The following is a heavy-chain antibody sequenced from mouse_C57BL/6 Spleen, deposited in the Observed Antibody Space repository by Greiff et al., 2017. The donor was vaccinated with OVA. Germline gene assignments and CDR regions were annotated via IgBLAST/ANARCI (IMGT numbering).Heavy chain of an antibody. CDR3: ARSGSYYAMDY. CDR1: GYTFTSYW. CDR2: IDPYDSYT. V-gene: IGHV1-50*01. J-gene: IGHJ4*01. Sequence: VQLQQPGAELVKPGASVKLSCKASGYTFTSYWMQWVKQRPGQGLEWIGEIDPYDSYTNYNQKFKGKATLTVDTSSSTAYMQLSSLTSEDSAVYYCARSGSYYAMDYWGQGTSVTVSS.